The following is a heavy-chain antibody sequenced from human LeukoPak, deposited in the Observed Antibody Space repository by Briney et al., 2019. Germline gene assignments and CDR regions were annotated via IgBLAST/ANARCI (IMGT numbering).Heavy chain of an antibody. J-gene: IGHJ6*03. V-gene: IGHV3-7*01. CDR3: ARDSANYYYYMDV. CDR1: GFTFSSYW. CDR2: IKQDGSEK. D-gene: IGHD6-13*01. Sequence: GGSLRLSCAASGFTFSSYWMSWVRQAPGKGLEWVPNIKQDGSEKYYVDSVKGRFTISGDNAKNSLYLQMNSLRAEDTAVYYCARDSANYYYYMDVWGKGTTVTVSS.